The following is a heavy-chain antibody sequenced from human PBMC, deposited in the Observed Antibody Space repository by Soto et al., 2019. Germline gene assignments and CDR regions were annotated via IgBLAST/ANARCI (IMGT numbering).Heavy chain of an antibody. CDR1: GYAFTTYG. CDR2: ISAHNGNT. V-gene: IGHV1-18*01. Sequence: QVHLVQSGAEVKKPGASVKVSCKGSGYAFTTYGITWVRQAPGQGLEWMGWISAHNGNTNYAQKLQGRVTVTRATSTSTAYMELTSLRSAYTALYYCARGRYGDYWGQGALVTVSS. J-gene: IGHJ4*02. D-gene: IGHD1-1*01. CDR3: ARGRYGDY.